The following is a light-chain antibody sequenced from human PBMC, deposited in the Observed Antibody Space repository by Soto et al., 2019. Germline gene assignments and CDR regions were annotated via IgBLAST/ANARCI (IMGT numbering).Light chain of an antibody. Sequence: LTQPASVSGSPGQSITISCTGTTSDVVSDVYVSWYQQHPGKAPKLILYEVNNRPSGVSNRFSGSKSGNTASLTISGLQAEDEADYFCSSFTTSGTLLFGGGTKVTVL. V-gene: IGLV2-14*01. CDR2: EVN. CDR1: TSDVVSDVY. CDR3: SSFTTSGTLL. J-gene: IGLJ2*01.